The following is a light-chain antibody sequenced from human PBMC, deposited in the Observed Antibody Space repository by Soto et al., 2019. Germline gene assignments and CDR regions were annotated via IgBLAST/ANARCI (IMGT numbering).Light chain of an antibody. CDR3: QQRSNWPT. CDR2: DAS. Sequence: IGLTQSPATPSLSLPATATLSCSASQSVSSYLAWYPPQPGQPPRLLICDASSRATGIPARFSGSGSGTDFTLTISSLEPEDFAVYYCQQRSNWPTFGQGTRLEIK. J-gene: IGKJ5*01. V-gene: IGKV3-11*01. CDR1: QSVSSY.